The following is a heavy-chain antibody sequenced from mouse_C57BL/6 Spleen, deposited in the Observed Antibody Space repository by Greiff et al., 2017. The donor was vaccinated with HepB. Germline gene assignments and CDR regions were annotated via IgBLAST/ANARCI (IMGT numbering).Heavy chain of an antibody. D-gene: IGHD2-3*01. Sequence: QVQLKESGPGLVQPSQSLSITCTVSGFSLTSYGVHWVRQSPGKGLEWLGVIWSGGSTDYNAAFISRLSISKDNSKSQVFFKMNSLQADDTAIYYCARMDGYPAWFAYWGQGTLVTVSA. J-gene: IGHJ3*01. V-gene: IGHV2-2*01. CDR2: IWSGGST. CDR3: ARMDGYPAWFAY. CDR1: GFSLTSYG.